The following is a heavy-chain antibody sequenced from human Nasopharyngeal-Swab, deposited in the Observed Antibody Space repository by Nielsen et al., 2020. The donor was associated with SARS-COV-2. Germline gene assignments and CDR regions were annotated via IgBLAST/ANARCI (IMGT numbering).Heavy chain of an antibody. Sequence: ASVKVSCKASGYTFTSYAISWVRQAPEQGLEWMGWISAYNGKTNYAQNLQGRVTMTTDTSTSTAYMELRSLRSDDTAVYYCARAPHYDYVWGSYRQSFKFDYWGQGSLVTVSS. CDR2: ISAYNGKT. CDR1: GYTFTSYA. D-gene: IGHD3-16*02. J-gene: IGHJ4*02. V-gene: IGHV1-18*01. CDR3: ARAPHYDYVWGSYRQSFKFDY.